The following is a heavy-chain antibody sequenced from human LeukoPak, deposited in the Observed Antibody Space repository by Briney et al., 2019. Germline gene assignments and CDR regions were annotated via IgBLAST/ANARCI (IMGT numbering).Heavy chain of an antibody. CDR1: GDGVSSNSAA. CDR3: ASSRIAVAGTGWFDP. J-gene: IGHJ5*02. V-gene: IGHV6-1*01. CDR2: TYYRSKWYN. Sequence: SQTLSLTCAISGDGVSSNSAAWNWIRQSPSRGLEWLGRTYYRSKWYNDYAVSVKSRITINPDTSKNQFSLQLNSVTPEDTAVYYCASSRIAVAGTGWFDPWGQGTLVTVSS. D-gene: IGHD6-19*01.